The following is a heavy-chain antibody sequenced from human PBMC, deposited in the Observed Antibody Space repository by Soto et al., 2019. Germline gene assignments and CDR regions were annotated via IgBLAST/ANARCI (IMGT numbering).Heavy chain of an antibody. D-gene: IGHD1-26*01. CDR3: AKDVVGAHLRSTFDI. CDR2: ISYDGSNK. Sequence: GSLRLSFAAPGFTFSSYVMHWVRQAPGKGLAWVAVISYDGSNKYYADSVKGRFTISRDNSKNALYLQMNSLRAEDTAVYYCAKDVVGAHLRSTFDILGQGTMVTFSS. J-gene: IGHJ3*02. CDR1: GFTFSSYV. V-gene: IGHV3-30*18.